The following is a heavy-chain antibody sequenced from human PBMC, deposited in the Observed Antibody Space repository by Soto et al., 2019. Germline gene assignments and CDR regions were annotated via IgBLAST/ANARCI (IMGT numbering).Heavy chain of an antibody. CDR2: TGTTGDT. D-gene: IGHD1-26*01. CDR3: ERGGWHKFEFAEKSFAF. Sequence: GGSLRLSCAASGFTFSTYDMHWVRQATGKGLEWVSATGTTGDTYYSGSVKGRFTISRDNAKNSLYLQMNSLRAEDTAVYYCERGGWHKFEFAEKSFAFWGRGTLVTVSS. J-gene: IGHJ4*02. CDR1: GFTFSTYD. V-gene: IGHV3-13*01.